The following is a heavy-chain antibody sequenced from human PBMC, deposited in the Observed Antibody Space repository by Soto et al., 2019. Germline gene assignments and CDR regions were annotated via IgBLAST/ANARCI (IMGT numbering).Heavy chain of an antibody. CDR1: GYSFTSYW. CDR2: IYPGDSDT. D-gene: IGHD6-6*01. Sequence: GESLKVSSTGSGYSFTSYWIGWVRKMPGKGLEWMGIIYPGDSDTRYSPSFQGQVTISADKSISTAYLQWSSLKASDTAMYYCARSSSSSPSDWFDPWGQGTLVTVSS. CDR3: ARSSSSSPSDWFDP. V-gene: IGHV5-51*01. J-gene: IGHJ5*02.